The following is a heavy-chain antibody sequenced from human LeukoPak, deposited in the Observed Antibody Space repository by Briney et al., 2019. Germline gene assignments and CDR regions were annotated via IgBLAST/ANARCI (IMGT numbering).Heavy chain of an antibody. V-gene: IGHV4-59*01. CDR1: GGSISSYY. Sequence: SETLSLTCTVSGGSISSYYWSWIRQPPGEGLGWIGYIYYSGSTNYNPSLKSRVTISVDTSKNQFSLKLSSATAADTAVYYCARDRGSGSFDYWGQGTLVTVSS. J-gene: IGHJ4*02. CDR3: ARDRGSGSFDY. D-gene: IGHD1-26*01. CDR2: IYYSGST.